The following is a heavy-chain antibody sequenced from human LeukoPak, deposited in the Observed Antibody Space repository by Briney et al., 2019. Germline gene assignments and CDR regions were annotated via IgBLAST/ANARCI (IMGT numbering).Heavy chain of an antibody. CDR1: GGSFSGYY. J-gene: IGHJ4*02. Sequence: PSETLSFTCAVYGGSFSGYYWSWIRQPPGKGLEWIGEINHSGSTNYNPSLKSRVTISVDTSKNQFSLKLSSVTAADTAVYYCARGPSLGGYSGWGQGTLVTVSS. CDR3: ARGPSLGGYSG. V-gene: IGHV4-34*01. D-gene: IGHD4-23*01. CDR2: INHSGST.